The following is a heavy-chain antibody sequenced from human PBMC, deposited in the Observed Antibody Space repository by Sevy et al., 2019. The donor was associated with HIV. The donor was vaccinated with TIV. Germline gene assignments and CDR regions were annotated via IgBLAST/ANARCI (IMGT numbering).Heavy chain of an antibody. V-gene: IGHV3-30*02. CDR3: AATATHLDY. Sequence: GGSLRLSCAASGFTFSSFGMHWVHQAPGKGLEWVAVIRYEGSTTYYADSVRGRFTISRDSSNNTLYLQMNSLRADDTAVYYCAATATHLDYWGQGTLVTVSS. J-gene: IGHJ4*02. CDR1: GFTFSSFG. CDR2: IRYEGSTT. D-gene: IGHD1-26*01.